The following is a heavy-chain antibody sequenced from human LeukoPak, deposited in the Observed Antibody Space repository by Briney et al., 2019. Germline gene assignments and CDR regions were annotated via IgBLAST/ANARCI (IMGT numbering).Heavy chain of an antibody. CDR1: GGSISSSSYY. Sequence: SETLSLTCTVSGGSISSSSYYWGWIRQPPGKGLEWIGSIYCSGSTYYNPSLKSRVTISVDTSKNQFSLKLSSVTAADTAVYYCARHHCSGGSCYRSPFDPWGQGTLVTVSS. D-gene: IGHD2-15*01. V-gene: IGHV4-39*01. CDR3: ARHHCSGGSCYRSPFDP. J-gene: IGHJ5*02. CDR2: IYCSGST.